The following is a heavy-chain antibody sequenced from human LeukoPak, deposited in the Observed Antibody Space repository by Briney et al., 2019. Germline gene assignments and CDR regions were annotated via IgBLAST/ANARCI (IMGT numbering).Heavy chain of an antibody. CDR1: GGSMSSYY. J-gene: IGHJ4*02. V-gene: IGHV4-59*01. Sequence: KAAETLSLTCTVSGGSMSSYYWSWLRQPPGKGLEWIGYIYYSGSTNYIPSLKSRVTISVDTSKNQFSLTLSSVTAADTAVYYCARAGVPAAFDYWGQGTLVTVSS. CDR3: ARAGVPAAFDY. D-gene: IGHD2-2*01. CDR2: IYYSGST.